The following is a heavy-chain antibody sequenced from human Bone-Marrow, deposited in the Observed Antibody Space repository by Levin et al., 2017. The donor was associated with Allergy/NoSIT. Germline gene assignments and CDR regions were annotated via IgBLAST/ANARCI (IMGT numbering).Heavy chain of an antibody. CDR2: ISTKDATT. Sequence: PGGSLRLSCATSGFNFRDSALSWVRQVPGKGLEWVSIISTKDATTYYADSVKGRFTISRDNSKATLHLQMNSLTAADTALYYCARPMEIIQAAIRKGAFDVWGQGTTVAVSS. D-gene: IGHD2-2*01. V-gene: IGHV3-23*01. CDR1: GFNFRDSA. CDR3: ARPMEIIQAAIRKGAFDV. J-gene: IGHJ3*01.